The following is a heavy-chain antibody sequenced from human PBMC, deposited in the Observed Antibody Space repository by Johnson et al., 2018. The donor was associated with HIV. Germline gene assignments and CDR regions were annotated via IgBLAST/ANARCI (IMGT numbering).Heavy chain of an antibody. Sequence: VQLVESGGGLIQPGGSLRLSCAASGFTFDDYGMSWVRQAPGKGLEWVSAISGSGANTYYADSVKGRFTISRENAKNSLYLQMNSLRAEDTAVYYCARAGYSSSCDAFDIWGQGTIVTVSS. V-gene: IGHV3-23*04. J-gene: IGHJ3*02. CDR1: GFTFDDYG. D-gene: IGHD6-19*01. CDR3: ARAGYSSSCDAFDI. CDR2: ISGSGANT.